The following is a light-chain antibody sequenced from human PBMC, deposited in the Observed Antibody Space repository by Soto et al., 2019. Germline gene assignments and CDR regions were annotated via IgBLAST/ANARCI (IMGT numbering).Light chain of an antibody. CDR2: EVS. V-gene: IGLV2-14*01. CDR3: SSYTSSSTLV. CDR1: SSDVGGYDY. J-gene: IGLJ1*01. Sequence: QSVLTQPASVSGYPGQSITISCTGTSSDVGGYDYVSWYQQHPAKAPKLMIYEVSNRPSGVSNRFSASKSGNTASLTISGLQAEDEADYYCSSYTSSSTLVFGTGTKVTVL.